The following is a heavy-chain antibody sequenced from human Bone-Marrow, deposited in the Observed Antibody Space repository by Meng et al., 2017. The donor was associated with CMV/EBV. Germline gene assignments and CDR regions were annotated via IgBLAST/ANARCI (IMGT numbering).Heavy chain of an antibody. CDR3: ARDQREMATTLSGWFVP. Sequence: SETLSLTCTVSGGSITSSSFYWGWIRQSPGKGLEWIGSIYYSGSTYYNPSLKSRVTISVDMSKNQFSLKLSSVTAADTAVYYCARDQREMATTLSGWFVPWGQGTRVTGSS. CDR1: GGSITSSSFY. J-gene: IGHJ5*02. V-gene: IGHV4-39*07. CDR2: IYYSGST. D-gene: IGHD5-24*01.